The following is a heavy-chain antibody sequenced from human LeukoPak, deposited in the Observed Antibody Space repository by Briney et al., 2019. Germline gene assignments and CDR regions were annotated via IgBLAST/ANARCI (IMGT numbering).Heavy chain of an antibody. V-gene: IGHV3-48*04. D-gene: IGHD3-10*01. CDR2: ISSSGSTI. J-gene: IGHJ3*02. CDR3: ARVGEMIAFDI. CDR1: GFTFSSYG. Sequence: PGETLRLSCVVSGFTFSSYGMSWVRQAPGKGLEWVSYISSSGSTIYYADSVKGRFTISRDNAKNSLYLQMNSLRAEDTAVYYCARVGEMIAFDIWGQGTMVTVSS.